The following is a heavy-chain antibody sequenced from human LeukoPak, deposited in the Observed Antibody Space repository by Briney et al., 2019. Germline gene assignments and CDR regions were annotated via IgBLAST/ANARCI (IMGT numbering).Heavy chain of an antibody. Sequence: PGGSLRLSCAASGFTVTSNHMNGVRQAPGKGLEWVSIIYTGGTTHYADSLKDRFTISRDDSISTLYLQMNSLRAEDTAVYYCARDSSSYYFDYWGQGTLVTVSS. CDR1: GFTVTSNH. J-gene: IGHJ4*02. V-gene: IGHV3-66*01. CDR2: IYTGGTT. D-gene: IGHD6-6*01. CDR3: ARDSSSYYFDY.